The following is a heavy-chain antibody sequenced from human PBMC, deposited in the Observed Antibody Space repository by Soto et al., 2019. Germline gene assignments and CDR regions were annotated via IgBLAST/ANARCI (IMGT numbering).Heavy chain of an antibody. CDR3: ARGDHIAVVTASFDC. V-gene: IGHV1-3*01. CDR2: INAGNGDT. J-gene: IGHJ4*02. Sequence: GSSVKVSCKASGYTFTGYAMHWVRQAPGQRLEWMGWINAGNGDTKYSQKFQGRVTITRDTSASTAYMELSSLRSADTAVYYCARGDHIAVVTASFDCWGQGSLVTVSS. CDR1: GYTFTGYA. D-gene: IGHD2-21*02.